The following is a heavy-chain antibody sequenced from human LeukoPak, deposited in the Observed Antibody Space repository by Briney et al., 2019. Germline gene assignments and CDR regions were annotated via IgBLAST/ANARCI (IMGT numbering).Heavy chain of an antibody. J-gene: IGHJ4*02. CDR1: GGSISSYY. CDR3: ARRWQGPELDY. V-gene: IGHV4-59*08. CDR2: IYYSGST. Sequence: SETLSLTCTVSGGSISSYYWSWIRQHPGKGLEWIGYIYYSGSTYYNPSLKSRVTILVDTSKNQFSLKLSSVTAADTAVYYCARRWQGPELDYWGQGTLVTVSS. D-gene: IGHD6-13*01.